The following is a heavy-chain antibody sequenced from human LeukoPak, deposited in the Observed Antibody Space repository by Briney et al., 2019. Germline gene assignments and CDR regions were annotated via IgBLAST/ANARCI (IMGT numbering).Heavy chain of an antibody. J-gene: IGHJ4*02. CDR3: ARTRRSSGRFDY. Sequence: ASVKVSCTASVYTFTSYGISWVRQAPGQGLEWMGWICAYNGNTNSAHKLQGRVTLTTDPSTSTAYMELRSLRSDDTAVYYCARTRRSSGRFDYWGQGTLVTVSS. D-gene: IGHD6-19*01. V-gene: IGHV1-18*01. CDR2: ICAYNGNT. CDR1: VYTFTSYG.